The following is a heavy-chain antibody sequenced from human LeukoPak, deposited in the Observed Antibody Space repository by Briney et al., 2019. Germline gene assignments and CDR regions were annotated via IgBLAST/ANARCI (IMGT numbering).Heavy chain of an antibody. J-gene: IGHJ4*02. D-gene: IGHD6-6*01. V-gene: IGHV3-30-3*01. CDR3: ARAEYSSSSEHFALVDY. CDR1: GFTFSSYA. Sequence: GGSLRLSCAASGFTFSSYAMHWVRQAPGKGLEWVAVISYDGSNKYYADSVKGRFTISRDNSKNTLYLQMNSLRAEDTAVYYCARAEYSSSSEHFALVDYWGQGTLVTVSS. CDR2: ISYDGSNK.